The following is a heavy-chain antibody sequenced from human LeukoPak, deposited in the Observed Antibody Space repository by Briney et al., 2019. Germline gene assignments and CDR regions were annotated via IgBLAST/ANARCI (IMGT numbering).Heavy chain of an antibody. CDR1: GHTFTGYY. D-gene: IGHD3-3*01. CDR2: INPNSGGT. Sequence: ASVKCSCKASGHTFTGYYMHWVRQAPGQGLEWMGWINPNSGGTNYAQKFQGRVTMTRDTSISTAYMELSRLRSDDTAVYYCARGIMEWPYYYYYMDVWGKGTTVTVSS. J-gene: IGHJ6*03. V-gene: IGHV1-2*02. CDR3: ARGIMEWPYYYYYMDV.